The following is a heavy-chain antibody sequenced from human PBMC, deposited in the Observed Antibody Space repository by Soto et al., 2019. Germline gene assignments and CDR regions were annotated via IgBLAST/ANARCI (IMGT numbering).Heavy chain of an antibody. J-gene: IGHJ1*01. CDR2: INAGNGNT. CDR1: GYTFTSYA. D-gene: IGHD5-12*01. Sequence: QVPLVQSGAEVKKPGASVKVSCKASGYTFTSYAMHWVRQAPGQRLEWMGWINAGNGNTKYSQKFQGRVTITRDTSASTAYMELSSLRSEDTAVYYCATTLRGDIVATPRRYFQHWGQGTLVTVSS. CDR3: ATTLRGDIVATPRRYFQH. V-gene: IGHV1-3*01.